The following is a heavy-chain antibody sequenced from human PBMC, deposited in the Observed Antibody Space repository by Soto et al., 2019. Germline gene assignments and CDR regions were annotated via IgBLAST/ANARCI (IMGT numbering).Heavy chain of an antibody. Sequence: PSETLSLTCTVSGGSISSSSYYWGWIRQPPGKGLEWIGSIYYSGSTYYNPSLKSRVTISVDTSKNQFSLKLSPVTAADTAVYYCARLDTVAATDYWGQGTLVTVS. CDR1: GGSISSSSYY. D-gene: IGHD2-15*01. CDR2: IYYSGST. J-gene: IGHJ4*02. V-gene: IGHV4-39*01. CDR3: ARLDTVAATDY.